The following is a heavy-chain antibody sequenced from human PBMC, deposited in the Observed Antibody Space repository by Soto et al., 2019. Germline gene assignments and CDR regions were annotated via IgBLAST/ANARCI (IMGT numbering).Heavy chain of an antibody. J-gene: IGHJ3*02. D-gene: IGHD4-17*01. V-gene: IGHV3-21*01. CDR3: ARLYGDGDYGAFDI. Sequence: GGSLRLSCAASGFTFSSYSMNWVRQAPGKGLEWVSSISSSSSYIYYADSVKGRFTISRDNAKNSLYLQMNSLRAEDTAVYYCARLYGDGDYGAFDIWGQGTMVTVSS. CDR2: ISSSSSYI. CDR1: GFTFSSYS.